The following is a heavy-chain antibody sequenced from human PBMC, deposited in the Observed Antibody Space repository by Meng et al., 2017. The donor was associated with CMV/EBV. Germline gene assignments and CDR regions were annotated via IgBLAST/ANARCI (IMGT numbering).Heavy chain of an antibody. J-gene: IGHJ6*02. Sequence: GGSLRLSCAASGFTFSSYSMNWVRQAPGKGLEWVSSISSSSSYIYYADSVKGRFTISRDNAKNSLYLQMNSLRAEDTAVYYCVWGIVVVPAAIHYYYYGMDVWGQGTTVTVSS. CDR2: ISSSSSYI. V-gene: IGHV3-21*01. D-gene: IGHD2-2*01. CDR1: GFTFSSYS. CDR3: VWGIVVVPAAIHYYYYGMDV.